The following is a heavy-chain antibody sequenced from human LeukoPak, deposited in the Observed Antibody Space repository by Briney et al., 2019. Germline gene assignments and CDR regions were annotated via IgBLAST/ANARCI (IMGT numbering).Heavy chain of an antibody. CDR1: GFTFSNYG. V-gene: IGHV3-33*01. D-gene: IGHD3-10*01. CDR3: ARGGGDDAFDI. CDR2: IWFDGSNK. Sequence: GGTLRLSCAASGFTFSNYGMHWVRQAPAKGLEWVAVIWFDGSNKYYADSVKGRFTISRDNSKSTLYLQLNSLRAEDTAVYYCARGGGDDAFDIWGQGTMVTVSS. J-gene: IGHJ3*02.